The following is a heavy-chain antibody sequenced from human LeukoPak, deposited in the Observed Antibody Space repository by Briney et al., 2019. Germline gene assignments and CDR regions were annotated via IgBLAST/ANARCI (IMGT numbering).Heavy chain of an antibody. J-gene: IGHJ3*02. CDR2: IYYSGST. CDR1: GGSISSSSYY. CDR3: ATNYCSGGSCYSEGAFDI. Sequence: SETLSLTCTVYGGSISSSSYYWGWIRPPPGKGLEWIGSIYYSGSTYYNPSLNSRVTISVDTSTNPSSLKLSSVTAADTAVYYCATNYCSGGSCYSEGAFDIWGQGTMVTVSS. V-gene: IGHV4-39*01. D-gene: IGHD2-15*01.